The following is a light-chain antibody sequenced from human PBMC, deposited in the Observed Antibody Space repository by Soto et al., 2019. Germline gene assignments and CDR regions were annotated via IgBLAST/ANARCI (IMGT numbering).Light chain of an antibody. CDR2: GVS. CDR1: QSVSSNK. J-gene: IGKJ1*01. V-gene: IGKV3-20*01. CDR3: QQYDSSPRT. Sequence: LTQSPSFLSASVGDRATLPCRASQSVSSNKLAWYQQKPGQAPRPLIYGVSSRATGIPDRFSGSGSGTDFTLTISRLEPEDFAVYYCQQYDSSPRTFGQGTKVDIK.